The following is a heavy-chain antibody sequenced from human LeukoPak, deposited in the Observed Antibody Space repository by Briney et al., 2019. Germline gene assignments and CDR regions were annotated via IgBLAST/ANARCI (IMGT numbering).Heavy chain of an antibody. CDR3: ARRQRGQLAPSDAFDI. CDR1: GYSFTSYW. V-gene: IGHV5-51*01. D-gene: IGHD6-13*01. CDR2: IYPGDSDT. Sequence: TGESLKISCKGSGYSFTSYWIGWVRQMPGKGLEWMGIIYPGDSDTRYSPSFQGQVTISADKSISTAYLQWSGLKASDTAMYYCARRQRGQLAPSDAFDIWGQGTMVIVSS. J-gene: IGHJ3*02.